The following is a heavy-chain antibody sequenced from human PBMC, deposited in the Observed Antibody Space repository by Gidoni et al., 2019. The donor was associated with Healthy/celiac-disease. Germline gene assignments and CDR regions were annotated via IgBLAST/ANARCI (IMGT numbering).Heavy chain of an antibody. J-gene: IGHJ4*01. CDR2: INHSGST. V-gene: IGHV4-34*01. D-gene: IGHD6-13*01. CDR3: XXLTSGIAAXXTPGXTSEXDY. Sequence: QVQLQQWGAGLLKPSETLSLTCAVXGGSFSGYYWSWIRQPPGKGLEWIGEINHSGSTNYNPPLKSRVTISVDXSKNXFSLKLXSVXXXDTXXYYXXXLTSGIAAXXTPGXTSEXDYWGXXTLVXXSS. CDR1: GGSFSGYY.